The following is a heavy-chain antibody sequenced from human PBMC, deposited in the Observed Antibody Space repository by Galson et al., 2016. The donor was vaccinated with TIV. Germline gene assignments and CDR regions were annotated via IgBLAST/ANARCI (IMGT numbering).Heavy chain of an antibody. D-gene: IGHD5-18*01. CDR2: ISGSGGVT. CDR1: GFTFNNYA. V-gene: IGHV3-23*01. Sequence: SLRLSCAASGFTFNNYAMSWVRQAPGKGLEWVSGISGSGGVTYFADSVKGRFTISRDNSKNTLYLQLNSLRAEDTAIYYCAKDRNTAMDTYYWYYGMDVWGQGTTVTVSS. J-gene: IGHJ6*02. CDR3: AKDRNTAMDTYYWYYGMDV.